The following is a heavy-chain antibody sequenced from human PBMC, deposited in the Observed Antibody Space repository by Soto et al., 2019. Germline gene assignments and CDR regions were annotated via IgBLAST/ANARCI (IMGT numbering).Heavy chain of an antibody. D-gene: IGHD6-19*01. CDR1: GGSISSSSYY. CDR3: ARQSSGWYNWFYP. Sequence: PSETLSLTCSVSGGSISSSSYYWGWIRQPPGKGLEWIGSIYYSGSIYYNPSLKSRVTISVDTSKNQFSLKLSSVTAAETAVYYCARQSSGWYNWFYPWGQGTLVTVSS. CDR2: IYYSGSI. V-gene: IGHV4-39*01. J-gene: IGHJ5*02.